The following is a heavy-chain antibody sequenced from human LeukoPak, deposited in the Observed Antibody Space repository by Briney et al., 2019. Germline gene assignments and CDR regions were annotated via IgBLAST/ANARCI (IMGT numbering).Heavy chain of an antibody. CDR3: AITRIVGATAGAFDI. V-gene: IGHV4-30-4*01. J-gene: IGHJ3*02. CDR1: GGSISSGDYY. CDR2: IYYSGST. Sequence: PSETLSLTCIVSGGSISSGDYYWSWIRQPPGKGLEWIGYIYYSGSTYYNPSLKSRVTISVDTSKNQFSLKLSSVTAADTAVYYCAITRIVGATAGAFDIWGQGTMVTVSS. D-gene: IGHD1-26*01.